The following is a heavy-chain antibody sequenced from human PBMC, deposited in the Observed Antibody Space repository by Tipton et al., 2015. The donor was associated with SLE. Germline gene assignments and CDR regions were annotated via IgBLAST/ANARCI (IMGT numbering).Heavy chain of an antibody. D-gene: IGHD3-3*01. CDR1: GGSISSYY. J-gene: IGHJ6*03. Sequence: PGLVKPSETLSLTCTVSGGSISSYYWSWIRQPPGKGLEWIGYIYYSGSTNYNPSLKSRVTISVDTSKNQFSLKLSSVTAADTAVYYCARRGGGGFWSGSGYMDVWGKGTTVTVSS. V-gene: IGHV4-59*01. CDR3: ARRGGGGFWSGSGYMDV. CDR2: IYYSGST.